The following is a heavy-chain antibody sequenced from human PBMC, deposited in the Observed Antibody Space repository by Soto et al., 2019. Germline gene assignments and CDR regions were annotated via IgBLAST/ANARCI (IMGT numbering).Heavy chain of an antibody. J-gene: IGHJ3*01. V-gene: IGHV4-59*08. D-gene: IGHD2-21*01. CDR1: GDSSNKLY. Sequence: QVQLQETGPGLVKPAETLSLTCSVSGDSSNKLYWSWIRQAPGKGLEWIGYIHSTGNTKYSPSLKSRVTLSIDTPKNQLTLNMSSVTAADTAVYFCARHKPNKWTDILDAFAVWGQGTMVNVSS. CDR3: ARHKPNKWTDILDAFAV. CDR2: IHSTGNT.